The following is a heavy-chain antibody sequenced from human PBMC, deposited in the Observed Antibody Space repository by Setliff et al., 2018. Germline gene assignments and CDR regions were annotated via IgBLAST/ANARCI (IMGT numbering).Heavy chain of an antibody. J-gene: IGHJ3*02. CDR2: ISAYNGKT. V-gene: IGHV1-18*01. D-gene: IGHD4-17*01. CDR3: AGGSYGDLRRGHDAFDI. CDR1: GYTFTTYG. Sequence: ASVKVSCKAYGYTFTTYGISWVRQAPGQGLQWMGWISAYNGKTNYAQKLQGRVTMTTDTPTRTAYMELRSLRSDDTAVYYCAGGSYGDLRRGHDAFDIWGQGTMVTVSS.